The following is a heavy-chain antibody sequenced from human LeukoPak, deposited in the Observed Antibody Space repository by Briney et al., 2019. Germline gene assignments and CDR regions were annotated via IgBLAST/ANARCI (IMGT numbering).Heavy chain of an antibody. V-gene: IGHV4-31*03. Sequence: PSGTLSLTCTVSGGSISSGGYYWSWIRQHPGKGLEWIGYIYYSGSTYYNPSLKSRVTISVDTSKNQFSLKLSSVTAADTAVYYCARARPRGNYCDSSGYSDLFDYWGQGTLVTVSS. J-gene: IGHJ4*02. D-gene: IGHD3-22*01. CDR2: IYYSGST. CDR1: GGSISSGGYY. CDR3: ARARPRGNYCDSSGYSDLFDY.